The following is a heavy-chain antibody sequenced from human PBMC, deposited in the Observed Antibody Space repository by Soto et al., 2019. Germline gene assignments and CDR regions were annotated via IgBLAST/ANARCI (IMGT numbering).Heavy chain of an antibody. Sequence: QLQLQESGPGLVKPSETLSLTCTVSGGSISSSSYYWGWIRQPPGKGLEWIGSIYYSGSTYYNPSLTSRVTISVDTSNNQFSLKLSSVTAADTAVYYCARPGNYGSGSYLYYLDYWGQGTLVTVSS. CDR2: IYYSGST. J-gene: IGHJ4*02. CDR1: GGSISSSSYY. CDR3: ARPGNYGSGSYLYYLDY. D-gene: IGHD3-10*01. V-gene: IGHV4-39*01.